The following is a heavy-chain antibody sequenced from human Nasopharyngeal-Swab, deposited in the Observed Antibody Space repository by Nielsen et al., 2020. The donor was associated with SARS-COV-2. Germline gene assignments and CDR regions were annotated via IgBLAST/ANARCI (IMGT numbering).Heavy chain of an antibody. CDR3: ARDIARTGPAGYPLIDDGFDL. D-gene: IGHD2-2*01. J-gene: IGHJ3*01. CDR2: INPNNGDT. Sequence: WVRQAPGQGLEWMGRINPNNGDTSYARKFQGRVTMTRDTSIYTAYMDLTGLTSDDTAVYYCARDIARTGPAGYPLIDDGFDLWGQGAEVTVSS. V-gene: IGHV1-2*06.